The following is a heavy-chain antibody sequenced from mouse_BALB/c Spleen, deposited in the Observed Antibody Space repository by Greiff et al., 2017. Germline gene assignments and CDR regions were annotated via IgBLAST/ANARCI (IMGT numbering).Heavy chain of an antibody. J-gene: IGHJ4*01. CDR1: GFTFSDFY. Sequence: EVKLVESGGGLVQPGGSLRLSCATSGFTFSDFYMEWVRQPPGKRLEWIAASRNKANDYTTEYSASVKGRFIVSRDNARNILYLQMSSLRSEDTAMYYCARGKITTGYYAMDYWGQGTSVTVSS. D-gene: IGHD2-4*01. CDR2: SRNKANDYTT. V-gene: IGHV7-1*02. CDR3: ARGKITTGYYAMDY.